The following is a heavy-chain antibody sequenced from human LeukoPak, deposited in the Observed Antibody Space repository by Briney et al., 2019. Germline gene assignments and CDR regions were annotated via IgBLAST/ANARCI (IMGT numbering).Heavy chain of an antibody. CDR1: GGSISSGSYY. CDR3: ARDIYDFWSGYPYYYYMDV. J-gene: IGHJ6*03. Sequence: TLSLTCTVSGGSISSGSYYWSWIRQPAGKGLEWIGRIYTSGSTNYNPSLKSRVTISVDTSKNQFSLKLSSVTAADTAVYYCARDIYDFWSGYPYYYYMDVWGKGTTVTVSS. V-gene: IGHV4-61*02. D-gene: IGHD3-3*01. CDR2: IYTSGST.